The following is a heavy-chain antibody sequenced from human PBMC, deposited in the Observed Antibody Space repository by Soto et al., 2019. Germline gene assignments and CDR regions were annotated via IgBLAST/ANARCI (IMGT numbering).Heavy chain of an antibody. CDR2: ISYDGYLK. V-gene: IGHV3-30*18. D-gene: IGHD3-10*01. Sequence: GGSLRLSCAASGFTFSTYGMQWVRQAPGKGLEGVAVISYDGYLKYYVDAVKGRFTVARDNSKNTLFLEMNSLRVEDTAVYFCAKDFKVSGSHYGTLNYYYGMDVWGQGTTVTVSS. J-gene: IGHJ6*02. CDR1: GFTFSTYG. CDR3: AKDFKVSGSHYGTLNYYYGMDV.